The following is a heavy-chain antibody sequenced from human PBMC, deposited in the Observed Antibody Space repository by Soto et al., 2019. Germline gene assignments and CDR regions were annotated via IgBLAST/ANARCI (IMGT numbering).Heavy chain of an antibody. CDR3: VKGGITMVRGVLFAY. D-gene: IGHD3-10*01. CDR2: ISNNGGST. J-gene: IGHJ4*02. Sequence: PGGSLRLSCSASGFTFSTYAMHWVRQAPGKGLEYVSAISNNGGSTYYADSVKGRFTISRDNSKNTLYLQMSSLRTADTAIYYCVKGGITMVRGVLFAYWGQGTPVTDSS. V-gene: IGHV3-64D*06. CDR1: GFTFSTYA.